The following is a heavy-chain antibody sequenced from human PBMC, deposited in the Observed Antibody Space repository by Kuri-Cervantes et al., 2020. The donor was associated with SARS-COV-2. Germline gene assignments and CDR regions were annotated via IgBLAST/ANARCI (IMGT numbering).Heavy chain of an antibody. Sequence: SGPTLVKPTETLTLTCTVSGFSLSNARMGVSWIRQPPGKALEWLALIYWDDDKRFSPSLKSRLTITKDTSKNQVVLTMTKVDPVDTATYYCAHSIDYSSSWYYFDYWGQGTLVTVSS. V-gene: IGHV2-5*02. CDR3: AHSIDYSSSWYYFDY. CDR2: IYWDDDK. J-gene: IGHJ4*02. CDR1: GFSLSNARMG. D-gene: IGHD6-13*01.